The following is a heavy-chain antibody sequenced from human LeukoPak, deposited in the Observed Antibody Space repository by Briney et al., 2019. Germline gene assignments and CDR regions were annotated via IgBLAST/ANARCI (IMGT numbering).Heavy chain of an antibody. Sequence: SQTLSLTCAISGGSVSSNSAAWNWIRQAPSRGLEWLGSTYYRSKWYNDYAVCVKSRVTINQDTSTNHFSLQLNSVTPDDTAVYYCATDRISSGWYYFDYWGQGTLVTVSS. D-gene: IGHD6-19*01. V-gene: IGHV6-1*01. CDR1: GGSVSSNSAA. CDR3: ATDRISSGWYYFDY. CDR2: TYYRSKWYN. J-gene: IGHJ4*02.